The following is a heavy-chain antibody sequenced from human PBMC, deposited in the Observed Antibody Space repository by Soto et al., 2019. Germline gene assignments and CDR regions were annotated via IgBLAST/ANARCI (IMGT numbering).Heavy chain of an antibody. D-gene: IGHD2-15*01. V-gene: IGHV1-69*13. CDR2: IIPIFGTA. Sequence: ASAKVSCKASGGTFSSYAISWVRQAPGQGLEWMGGIIPIFGTANYAQKFQGRVTITADESTSTAYMELSSLRSEDTAVYYCVRRGRCSGGSCYHYYYYGMDVWGQGTTVTVSS. CDR1: GGTFSSYA. J-gene: IGHJ6*02. CDR3: VRRGRCSGGSCYHYYYYGMDV.